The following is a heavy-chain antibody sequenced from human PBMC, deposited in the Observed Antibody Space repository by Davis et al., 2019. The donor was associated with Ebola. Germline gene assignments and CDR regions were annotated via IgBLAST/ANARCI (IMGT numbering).Heavy chain of an antibody. J-gene: IGHJ4*02. CDR3: AKGWGRFEY. D-gene: IGHD3-16*01. Sequence: GESLKISCAASGFTFSSSWMHWVRQAPGKGLVWVSLINNDGSITTYADSVKGRFTISRDNSKSTLDLQMNRLRGEDTAVYYCAKGWGRFEYWGQGTLVTVSS. V-gene: IGHV3-74*01. CDR2: INNDGSIT. CDR1: GFTFSSSW.